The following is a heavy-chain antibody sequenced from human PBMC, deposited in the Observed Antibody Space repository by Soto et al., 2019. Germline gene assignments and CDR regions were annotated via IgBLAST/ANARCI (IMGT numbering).Heavy chain of an antibody. J-gene: IGHJ2*01. D-gene: IGHD4-4*01. CDR3: ARKWGDDYIYFDL. CDR1: GFTFSSYS. V-gene: IGHV3-48*01. CDR2: ISSSSSTI. Sequence: GGSLRLSCAASGFTFSSYSMNWVRQAPGKGLEWVSYISSSSSTIYYADSVKGRFTIPRDNSKNTLHLQMSGLRAEDTAVFYCARKWGDDYIYFDLWGRGTLVTVSS.